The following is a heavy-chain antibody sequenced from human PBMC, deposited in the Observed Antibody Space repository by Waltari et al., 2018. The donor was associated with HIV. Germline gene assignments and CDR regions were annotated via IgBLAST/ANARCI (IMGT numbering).Heavy chain of an antibody. Sequence: QVQVVESGGGVVQPGRSLRLSCAASGFRFNDHGMHWVRQTQGKGLEWVELMSDDGSKRFYAESVRGRFVVSRDNSKKIFYLQMNSLRPDDTAVYFCARDSSRVLWFGESLPTWGQGTLVSVSP. V-gene: IGHV3-30*03. CDR1: GFRFNDHG. CDR3: ARDSSRVLWFGESLPT. J-gene: IGHJ4*02. D-gene: IGHD3-10*01. CDR2: MSDDGSKR.